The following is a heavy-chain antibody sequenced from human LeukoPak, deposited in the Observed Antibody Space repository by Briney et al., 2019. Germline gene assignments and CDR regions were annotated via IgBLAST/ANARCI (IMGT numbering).Heavy chain of an antibody. CDR3: ARDWAYYYDSSGSLGFDY. J-gene: IGHJ4*02. CDR1: GYTFTGYY. CDR2: INPHSGGT. D-gene: IGHD3-22*01. Sequence: ASVKVSCKASGYTFTGYYMHWVRQAPGQGLEWMGWINPHSGGTNYAQKFQGRVTMTRDTSISTAYMELSRLRSDDTAVYYCARDWAYYYDSSGSLGFDYWGQGTLVTVSS. V-gene: IGHV1-2*02.